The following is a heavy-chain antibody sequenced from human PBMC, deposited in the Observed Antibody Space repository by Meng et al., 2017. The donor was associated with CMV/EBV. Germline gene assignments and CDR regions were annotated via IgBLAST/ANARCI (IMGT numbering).Heavy chain of an antibody. D-gene: IGHD6-19*01. Sequence: GASLKISCAASGFTFSSYGMHWVRQAPGKGLEWVGFIRSKAYGGTTEYAASVKGRFTISRDDSKSIANLQMNSLKTEDTAVYYCTPGAVAGGEYYYYGMDVWGQGTTVTVSS. CDR2: IRSKAYGGTT. CDR3: TPGAVAGGEYYYYGMDV. V-gene: IGHV3-49*04. CDR1: GFTFSSYG. J-gene: IGHJ6*02.